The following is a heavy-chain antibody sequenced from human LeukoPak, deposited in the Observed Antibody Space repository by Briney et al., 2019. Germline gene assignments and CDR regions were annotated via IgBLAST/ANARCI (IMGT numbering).Heavy chain of an antibody. D-gene: IGHD3-10*01. V-gene: IGHV1-2*02. CDR2: INPNSGGT. J-gene: IGHJ4*02. Sequence: ASVKVSCKASGYTFTGYYMHWVRQAPGQGLEWMGWINPNSGGTNYAQKFQGRVTMTRDTSISTAYMELRSLRSDDTAIYYCARLLLGSQSRGFEYWGQGTLVTVSS. CDR3: ARLLLGSQSRGFEY. CDR1: GYTFTGYY.